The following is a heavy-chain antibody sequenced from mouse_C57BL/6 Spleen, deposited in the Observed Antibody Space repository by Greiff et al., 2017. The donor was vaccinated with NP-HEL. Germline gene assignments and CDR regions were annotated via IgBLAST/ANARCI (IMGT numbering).Heavy chain of an antibody. D-gene: IGHD1-1*01. J-gene: IGHJ2*01. V-gene: IGHV1-26*01. CDR2: INPNNGGT. CDR3: ARYYGSSLPFDY. CDR1: GYTFTDYY. Sequence: VQLQQSGPELVKPGASVKISCKASGYTFTDYYMNWVKQSHGKSLEWIGDINPNNGGTSYNQKFKGKATLTVDKSSSTAYMELRSLTSEDSAVYYCARYYGSSLPFDYWGQGTTLTVSS.